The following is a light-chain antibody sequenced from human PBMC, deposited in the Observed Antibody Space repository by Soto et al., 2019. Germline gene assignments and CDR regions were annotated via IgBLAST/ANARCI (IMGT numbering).Light chain of an antibody. CDR2: GAS. Sequence: EIVLTQSPGTLSLSPGERATLSCRASQSVSSNFLAWYRQKPGQAPRLLIHGASNRATGIPDRFSGSGSGTDFTLTISRLEPEDFAVYYCQQYDSSPITFGQGTRLEIK. CDR3: QQYDSSPIT. J-gene: IGKJ5*01. CDR1: QSVSSNF. V-gene: IGKV3-20*01.